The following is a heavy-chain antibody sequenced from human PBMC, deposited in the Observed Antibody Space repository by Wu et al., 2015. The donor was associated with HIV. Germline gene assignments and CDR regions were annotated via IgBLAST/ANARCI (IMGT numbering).Heavy chain of an antibody. V-gene: IGHV1-69*13. CDR2: IIPIFGTA. J-gene: IGHJ5*02. CDR3: ARDPAPYYYDSSGYYVFDP. D-gene: IGHD3-22*01. CDR1: GGTFSSYA. Sequence: QVQLVQSGAEVKKPGSSVKVSCKASGGTFSSYAISWVRQAPGQGLEWMGRIIPIFGTANYAQKFQGRVTITADESTSTAYMELSSLRSEDTAVCYCARDPAPYYYDSSGYYVFDPWGQGTLVTVSS.